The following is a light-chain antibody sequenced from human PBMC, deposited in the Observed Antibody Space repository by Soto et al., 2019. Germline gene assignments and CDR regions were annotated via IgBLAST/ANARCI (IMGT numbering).Light chain of an antibody. CDR2: GAS. V-gene: IGKV2D-29*02. CDR3: MQRIQLPET. CDR1: QSLLRSDGQSS. J-gene: IGKJ2*01. Sequence: DIVMTQTPLSLSVSPGQPASISCKSSQSLLRSDGQSSLYWYLQKPGQSPQLLIYGASTRLSGVPDRFSGSGSGTDFTLKISRVEAEDVGVYYCMQRIQLPETFGQGTKLEIK.